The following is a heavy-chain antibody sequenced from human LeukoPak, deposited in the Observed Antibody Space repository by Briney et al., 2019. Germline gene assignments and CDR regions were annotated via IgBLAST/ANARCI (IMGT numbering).Heavy chain of an antibody. CDR2: IHDSGST. Sequence: PSETLSLTCSVSGGSISSYYWSWIRQPPGKGLEWIGYIHDSGSTSYNPSLQSRVTISIDTSKNQFSLRLTSVTAADTAVYYCARGGSYYDFWSGYYDYYYYMDVWGKGTTVTVSS. CDR1: GGSISSYY. J-gene: IGHJ6*03. D-gene: IGHD3-3*01. V-gene: IGHV4-59*01. CDR3: ARGGSYYDFWSGYYDYYYYMDV.